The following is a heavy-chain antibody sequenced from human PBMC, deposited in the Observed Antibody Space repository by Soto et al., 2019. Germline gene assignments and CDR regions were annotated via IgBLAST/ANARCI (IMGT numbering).Heavy chain of an antibody. CDR1: GITFSSYA. D-gene: IGHD3-22*01. Sequence: GGSLRLSCAASGITFSSYAMHWVRQAPGKGLEWVAVISYDGGNKYYADSVKGRFTISRDNSKNALSLQMNSLRAEDTAVYYCARDYYDRSGHSHSSVSWGQGTLVTVSS. V-gene: IGHV3-30-3*01. J-gene: IGHJ5*02. CDR2: ISYDGGNK. CDR3: ARDYYDRSGHSHSSVS.